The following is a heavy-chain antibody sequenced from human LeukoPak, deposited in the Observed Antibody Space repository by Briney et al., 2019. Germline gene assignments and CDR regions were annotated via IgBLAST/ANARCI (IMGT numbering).Heavy chain of an antibody. V-gene: IGHV3-30*02. D-gene: IGHD2-2*01. Sequence: GGSLRLSCAASGFTFSSYGMHWVRQAPGKGLEWVAFIRYDGSNKYYADSVKGRFTISRDNSKNTLYLQMNSLRAEDTAVYYCANVLGYCSSTSCQDYWGQGTLVAVSS. CDR3: ANVLGYCSSTSCQDY. CDR2: IRYDGSNK. CDR1: GFTFSSYG. J-gene: IGHJ4*02.